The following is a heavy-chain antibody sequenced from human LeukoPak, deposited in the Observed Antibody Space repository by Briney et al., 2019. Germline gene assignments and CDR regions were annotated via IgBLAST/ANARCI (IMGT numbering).Heavy chain of an antibody. CDR1: GGPFSGYH. V-gene: IGHV4-34*01. J-gene: IGHJ4*02. Sequence: KPSETLSLTCAVYGGPFSGYHWSTIPQTPGKGLEWIGEINYNSSTHYDPSLQSRVYISVITSKNQLSPKQSAVTAADPAVYFCAISSYCGGDCYSDYWGQGTLVTVSS. CDR3: AISSYCGGDCYSDY. CDR2: INYNSST. D-gene: IGHD2-21*02.